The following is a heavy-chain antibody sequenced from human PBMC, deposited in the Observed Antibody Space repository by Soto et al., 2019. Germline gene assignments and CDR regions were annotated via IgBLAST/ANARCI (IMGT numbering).Heavy chain of an antibody. CDR2: IKQDGSEK. V-gene: IGHV3-7*01. D-gene: IGHD6-13*01. Sequence: GGSLRLSCAASGFTFSSYWMSWVRQAPGKGLEWVANIKQDGSEKYYVDSVKGQFTISRDNAKNSLYLQMNSLRAEDTAVYYCARYSSSSLGRYYYYYYMDVWGKGTTVTVSS. J-gene: IGHJ6*03. CDR1: GFTFSSYW. CDR3: ARYSSSSLGRYYYYYYMDV.